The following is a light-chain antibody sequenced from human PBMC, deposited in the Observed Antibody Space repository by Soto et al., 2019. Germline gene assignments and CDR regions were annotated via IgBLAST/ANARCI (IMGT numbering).Light chain of an antibody. CDR1: QSISIY. J-gene: IGKJ4*01. CDR2: AAS. Sequence: DIQMTQSPSSLSASVGDRVTITCRASQSISIYLNWYQQKPGKAPMLLIYAASSLQSGVPSRFGGSGSGTDFTLTISSLQPQDFGTYYCQQSYSTPTFGGGTKVEIK. CDR3: QQSYSTPT. V-gene: IGKV1-39*01.